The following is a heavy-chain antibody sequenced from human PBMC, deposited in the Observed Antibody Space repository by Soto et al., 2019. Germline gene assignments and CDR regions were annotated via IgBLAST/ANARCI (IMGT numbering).Heavy chain of an antibody. D-gene: IGHD1-26*01. Sequence: SVKVSCKASGVTFSSYAISWVRQAPGQGLEWMGGIIPIFGTANYAQKFQGRVTITADESTSTAYMELSSLRSEDTAVYYCANYASVGAFDYWGQGTLVTVSS. J-gene: IGHJ4*02. CDR1: GVTFSSYA. V-gene: IGHV1-69*13. CDR2: IIPIFGTA. CDR3: ANYASVGAFDY.